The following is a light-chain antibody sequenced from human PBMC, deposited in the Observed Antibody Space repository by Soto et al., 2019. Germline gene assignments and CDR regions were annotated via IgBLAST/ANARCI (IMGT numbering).Light chain of an antibody. CDR3: QQYNSYPFT. V-gene: IGKV1-5*01. Sequence: DIQMTQSPSTLSASVGDRVTITCRASQGISSWLAWYQQKPGKAPKLLIYDASSLESGVPSRFIGSGSGTEFTLTISSLQPDDFATYYCQQYNSYPFTFGPGTKVDIK. CDR2: DAS. CDR1: QGISSW. J-gene: IGKJ3*01.